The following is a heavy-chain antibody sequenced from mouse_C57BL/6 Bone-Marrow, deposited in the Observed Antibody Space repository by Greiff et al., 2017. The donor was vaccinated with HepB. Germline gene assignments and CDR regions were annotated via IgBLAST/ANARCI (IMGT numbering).Heavy chain of an antibody. CDR1: GFTFSSYG. J-gene: IGHJ1*03. CDR2: ISSGGSYT. V-gene: IGHV5-6*02. Sequence: EVMLVESGGDLVKPGGSLKLSCAASGFTFSSYGMSWVRQTPDKRLEWVATISSGGSYTYYPDSVKGRFTISRDNAKNTLYLQMSSLKSEDTAMYYCARRTVRYCDVWGTGTTLTVSS. CDR3: ARRTVRYCDV.